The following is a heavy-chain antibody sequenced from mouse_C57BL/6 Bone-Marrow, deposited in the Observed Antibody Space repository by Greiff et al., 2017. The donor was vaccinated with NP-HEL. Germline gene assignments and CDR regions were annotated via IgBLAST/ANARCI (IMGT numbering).Heavy chain of an antibody. CDR3: ARDRPYGSSYGYFDV. V-gene: IGHV5-4*01. J-gene: IGHJ1*03. CDR1: GFTFSSYA. CDR2: ISDGGSYT. Sequence: EVHLVESGGGLVKPGGSLKLSCAASGFTFSSYAMSWVRQTPEKRLEWVATISDGGSYTYYPDNVKGRFTISRDNAKNNLYRKMSHVKSENTAMYYCARDRPYGSSYGYFDVWGTGTTVTVSS. D-gene: IGHD1-1*01.